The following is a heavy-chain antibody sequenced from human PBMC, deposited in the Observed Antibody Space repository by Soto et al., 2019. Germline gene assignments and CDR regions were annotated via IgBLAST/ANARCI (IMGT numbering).Heavy chain of an antibody. CDR2: ISGSGSST. J-gene: IGHJ3*02. V-gene: IGHV3-23*01. D-gene: IGHD3-10*01. Sequence: HPGGSLRLSCAASGFTFSSYAMSWVRQAPGKGLEWVSAISGSGSSTYYADSVKGRFTISRDNSKNTLYLQMNTLRAEDTAVYYCSKDLTLLWFGDSLYDAFDIWGQGTMVTVSS. CDR3: SKDLTLLWFGDSLYDAFDI. CDR1: GFTFSSYA.